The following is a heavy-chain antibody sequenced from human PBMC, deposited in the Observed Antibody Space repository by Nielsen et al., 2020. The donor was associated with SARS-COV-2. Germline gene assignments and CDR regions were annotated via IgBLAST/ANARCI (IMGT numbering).Heavy chain of an antibody. D-gene: IGHD3-3*01. CDR3: ARDVSITIFEMVRSHFDY. V-gene: IGHV1-18*01. CDR2: ISGYNGNT. J-gene: IGHJ4*02. CDR1: GYTFSSYG. Sequence: SVKVSCKASGYTFSSYGISWVRQAPGQGLEWMGWISGYNGNTNFPHKLQGRVTLTTDTSTNTAYMELRSLRSDDTAVYYCARDVSITIFEMVRSHFDYWGQGTLVTVSS.